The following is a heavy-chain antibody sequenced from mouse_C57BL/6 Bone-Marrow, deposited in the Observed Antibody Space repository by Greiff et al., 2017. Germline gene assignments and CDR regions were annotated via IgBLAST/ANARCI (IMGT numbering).Heavy chain of an antibody. J-gene: IGHJ4*01. V-gene: IGHV1-64*01. D-gene: IGHD1-1*02. Sequence: VQLQQPGAELVKPGASVKLSCKASGYTFTSYWMHWVKQRPGQGLEWIGMIHPNSGSTNYNEKFKSKATLTVDKSSSTAYMQLSSLTSEDSAVXYGARGPFGGYPYYYAMDYWGQGTSVTVSS. CDR3: ARGPFGGYPYYYAMDY. CDR2: IHPNSGST. CDR1: GYTFTSYW.